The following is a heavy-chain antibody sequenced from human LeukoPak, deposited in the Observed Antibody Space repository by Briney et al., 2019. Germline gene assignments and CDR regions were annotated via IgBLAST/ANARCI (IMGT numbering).Heavy chain of an antibody. CDR1: GGSISSYY. CDR3: ARGLRGYSYGY. J-gene: IGHJ4*02. D-gene: IGHD5-18*01. V-gene: IGHV4-59*01. Sequence: SETLSLTCTVSGGSISSYYWSWTRQPPGKGLEWIGYIYYSGSTNYNPSLKSRVTISVDTSKSQFSLKLGSVTAADTAVYYCARGLRGYSYGYWGQGTPVTVSS. CDR2: IYYSGST.